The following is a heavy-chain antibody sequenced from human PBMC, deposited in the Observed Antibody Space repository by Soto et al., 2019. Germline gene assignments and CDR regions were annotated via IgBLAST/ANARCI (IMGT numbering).Heavy chain of an antibody. CDR3: VKERDDASWTAFDH. Sequence: EVRLVESGGVVVQPGGSLRLSCAASGFMFDDFSMHWVRQAPGKGLEWVALIGRDGINTYYADSVRGRFIVSGDNSKNSLYLQMNSLRSEDSALYYCVKERDDASWTAFDHWGQGTLVTVSS. V-gene: IGHV3-43*01. J-gene: IGHJ4*02. D-gene: IGHD2-2*01. CDR1: GFMFDDFS. CDR2: IGRDGINT.